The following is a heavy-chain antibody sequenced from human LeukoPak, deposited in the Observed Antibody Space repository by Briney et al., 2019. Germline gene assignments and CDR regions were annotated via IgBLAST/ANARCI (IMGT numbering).Heavy chain of an antibody. CDR2: IGWNIGST. Sequence: PGGSLRLSCAGSGFTFDDYAIHWVRQAPGKGLEWVSGIGWNIGSTGYADSVKGRFTISRDNAKNSLYLQMNSLRAEDTAVYYCARAPYYYDSSGYYLAWYFDLWGRGTLVTVSS. J-gene: IGHJ2*01. CDR3: ARAPYYYDSSGYYLAWYFDL. CDR1: GFTFDDYA. D-gene: IGHD3-22*01. V-gene: IGHV3-9*01.